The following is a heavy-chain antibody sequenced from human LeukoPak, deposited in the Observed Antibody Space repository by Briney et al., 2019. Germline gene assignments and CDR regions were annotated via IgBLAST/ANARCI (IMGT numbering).Heavy chain of an antibody. J-gene: IGHJ6*03. CDR3: ARGRDSSSPTPLYYMDV. CDR1: GFTFSDHY. Sequence: AGGSLRLSCAASGFTFSDHYMDWVRQAPGKGLEWVGRTKNKANSYTTEYAASVKGRFTISRDDSKNSVYLQMNSLKTGDTAVYYCARGRDSSSPTPLYYMDVWGKGTTVTVSS. CDR2: TKNKANSYTT. V-gene: IGHV3-72*01. D-gene: IGHD6-13*01.